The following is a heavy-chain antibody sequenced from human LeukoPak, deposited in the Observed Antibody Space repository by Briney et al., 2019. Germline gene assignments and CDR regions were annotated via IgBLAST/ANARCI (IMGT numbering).Heavy chain of an antibody. Sequence: GGSLRLSCAASGFTFSSYWMHWVRQAPGEGLVWVSRINGDGSATSYTDSVKGRFTISRDNAKNTLYLQMNRLRAEDTAVYYCARVESGSYWGIYWGQGTLVTVSS. CDR3: ARVESGSYWGIY. CDR2: INGDGSAT. J-gene: IGHJ4*02. V-gene: IGHV3-74*01. CDR1: GFTFSSYW. D-gene: IGHD1-26*01.